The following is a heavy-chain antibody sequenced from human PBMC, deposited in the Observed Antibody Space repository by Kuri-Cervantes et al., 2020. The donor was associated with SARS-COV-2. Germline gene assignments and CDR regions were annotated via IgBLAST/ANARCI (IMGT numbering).Heavy chain of an antibody. D-gene: IGHD4-11*01. CDR3: ARDSAGNYKYYYYYYGMDV. J-gene: IGHJ6*02. CDR1: GFTFSDYY. Sequence: GESLRLSCAASGFTFSDYYISWIRQAPGKGLEWVSYISSSGSTIYYADSVKGRFTISRDNAKNSLYLQMNSLTAEATAVYYCARDSAGNYKYYYYYYGMDVWGQGTTVTVSS. CDR2: ISSSGSTI. V-gene: IGHV3-11*01.